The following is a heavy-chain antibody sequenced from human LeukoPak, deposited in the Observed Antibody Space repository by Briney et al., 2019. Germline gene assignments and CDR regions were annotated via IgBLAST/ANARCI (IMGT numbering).Heavy chain of an antibody. CDR2: ISGSGGST. CDR1: GYTFSRSA. V-gene: IGHV3-23*01. D-gene: IGHD3-10*02. CDR3: AKAGKTYYYVVDAFDM. J-gene: IGHJ3*02. Sequence: GGALRLSCAASGYTFSRSAMIWVRHAPGKGLEWGSAISGSGGSTYYADSLKGRFTISRDNTKNTLYLQMNSLRAEDKDVYNCAKAGKTYYYVVDAFDMWGQRTMVTVSS.